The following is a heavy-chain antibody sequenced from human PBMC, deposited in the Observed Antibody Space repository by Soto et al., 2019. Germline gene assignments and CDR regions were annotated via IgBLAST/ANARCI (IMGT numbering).Heavy chain of an antibody. Sequence: WASLRLSCVASGFTFNNYVMGWVRQAPGKGLEWVLGISGSSGSTYYADSLKGRFTISRDNSKNTLYLQMNSLRVEDTAVYYGAKMNGNYIRGYFDYWGQGT. J-gene: IGHJ4*02. CDR1: GFTFNNYV. V-gene: IGHV3-23*01. CDR3: AKMNGNYIRGYFDY. D-gene: IGHD1-7*01. CDR2: ISGSSGST.